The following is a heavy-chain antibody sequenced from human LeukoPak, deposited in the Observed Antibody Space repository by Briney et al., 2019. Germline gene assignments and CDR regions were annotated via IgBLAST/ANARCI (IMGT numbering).Heavy chain of an antibody. V-gene: IGHV4-34*01. CDR3: ARGWGTLDY. J-gene: IGHJ4*02. CDR2: INHSGST. D-gene: IGHD7-27*01. Sequence: SETLSLTCAVYGGSFSGYYWSWIRQPPGKGLEWIGEINHSGSTNYNPSLKSRVTVSVDTSKNQFSLKLSSVTAADTAAYYCARGWGTLDYWGQGTLVTVSS. CDR1: GGSFSGYY.